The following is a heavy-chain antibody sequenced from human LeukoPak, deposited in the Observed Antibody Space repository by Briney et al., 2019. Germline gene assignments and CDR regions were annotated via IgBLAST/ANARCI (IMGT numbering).Heavy chain of an antibody. V-gene: IGHV3-23*01. CDR3: AKSIVATIFYFDY. Sequence: PGGSLRLSCAASGFTFSSYAMSWVRQAPGKGLEWISAISGSGGSTYYADSVKGRFTISRDNSKNTLYLQMNSLRAEDTAVYYCAKSIVATIFYFDYWGQGTLVTVSS. D-gene: IGHD5-12*01. CDR2: ISGSGGST. CDR1: GFTFSSYA. J-gene: IGHJ4*02.